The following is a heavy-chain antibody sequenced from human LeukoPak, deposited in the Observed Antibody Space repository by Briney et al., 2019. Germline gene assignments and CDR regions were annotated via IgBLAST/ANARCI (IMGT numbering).Heavy chain of an antibody. V-gene: IGHV1-2*02. J-gene: IGHJ6*02. Sequence: ASVKVSCKASGYTFTGYYMHWVRQAPGQGLEWMGWINPNSGGTNYAQKFQGRVTMTRDTSISTAYMELSRLRSDDTAVYYCASVGPPGYYDSSGDSPYYYYGMDVWGQGTTVTVSS. D-gene: IGHD3-22*01. CDR3: ASVGPPGYYDSSGDSPYYYYGMDV. CDR2: INPNSGGT. CDR1: GYTFTGYY.